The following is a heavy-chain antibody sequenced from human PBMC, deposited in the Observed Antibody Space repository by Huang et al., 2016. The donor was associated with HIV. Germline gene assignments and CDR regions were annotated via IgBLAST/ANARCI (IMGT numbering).Heavy chain of an antibody. V-gene: IGHV1-24*01. CDR1: EYTLTELS. CDR3: ATGFDVFFDF. Sequence: QVQLVQSRAEVKKPGASVKVSCKVSEYTLTELSIHWVRQPPGKGLEWRGGVDRENGETIYAQKFQGRVTMTEDTSTETAVMELSGLRPEDTAVYYCATGFDVFFDFWGQGTLVTVSS. J-gene: IGHJ4*02. D-gene: IGHD3-9*01. CDR2: VDRENGET.